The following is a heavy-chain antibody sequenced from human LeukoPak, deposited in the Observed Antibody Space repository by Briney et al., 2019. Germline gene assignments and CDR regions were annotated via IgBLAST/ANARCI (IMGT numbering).Heavy chain of an antibody. D-gene: IGHD3-10*01. Sequence: ASVKVSCNASGYTFTSYYMHWVRQAPGQGLEWMGIINPSGGSTSYAQKFQGRVTMTRDTSTSTVYMELSSLRSEDTAVYYCARSHYGSGSYTAYYFDYWGQGTLVTVSS. CDR3: ARSHYGSGSYTAYYFDY. CDR2: INPSGGST. J-gene: IGHJ4*02. CDR1: GYTFTSYY. V-gene: IGHV1-46*01.